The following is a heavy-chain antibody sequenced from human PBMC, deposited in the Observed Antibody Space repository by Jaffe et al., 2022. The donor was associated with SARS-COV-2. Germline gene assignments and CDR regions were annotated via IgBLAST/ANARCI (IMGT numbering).Heavy chain of an antibody. CDR3: ARMRERTWPYVGDDAFDI. CDR1: GGSFSGYY. V-gene: IGHV4-34*01. Sequence: QVQLQQWGAGLLKPSETLSLTCAVYGGSFSGYYWSWIRQPPGKGLEWIGEINHSGSTNYNPSLKSRVTISVDTSKNQFSLKLSSVTAADTAVYYCARMRERTWPYVGDDAFDIWGQGTMVTVSS. J-gene: IGHJ3*02. D-gene: IGHD3-16*01. CDR2: INHSGST.